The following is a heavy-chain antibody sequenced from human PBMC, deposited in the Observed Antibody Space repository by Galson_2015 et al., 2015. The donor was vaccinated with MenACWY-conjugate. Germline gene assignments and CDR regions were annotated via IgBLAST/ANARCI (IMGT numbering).Heavy chain of an antibody. V-gene: IGHV1-69*13. CDR1: GGTFSSYA. CDR3: ARGGIVGAADAFDI. CDR2: IIPIFGTA. J-gene: IGHJ3*02. D-gene: IGHD1-26*01. Sequence: SVKVSCKASGGTFSSYAISWVRQAPGQGLEWMGGIIPIFGTANYAQKFQGRVTITADESTSTAYMELSSLRSEDTAVYYCARGGIVGAADAFDIWGQGTMVTVSS.